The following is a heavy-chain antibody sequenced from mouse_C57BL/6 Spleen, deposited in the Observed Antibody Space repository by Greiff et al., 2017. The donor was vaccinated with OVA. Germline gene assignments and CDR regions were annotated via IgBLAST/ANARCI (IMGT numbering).Heavy chain of an antibody. D-gene: IGHD1-1*01. Sequence: EVQLQQSGTVLARPGASVKMSCKTSGYTFTSYWMHWVKQRPGQGLEWIGAIYPGNSDTSYNQKFKGKAKLTAVTSASTAYMELSSLTNEDSAVYYCTRWDYYGSSYEADWGQGTLVTVSA. CDR2: IYPGNSDT. J-gene: IGHJ3*01. CDR1: GYTFTSYW. V-gene: IGHV1-5*01. CDR3: TRWDYYGSSYEAD.